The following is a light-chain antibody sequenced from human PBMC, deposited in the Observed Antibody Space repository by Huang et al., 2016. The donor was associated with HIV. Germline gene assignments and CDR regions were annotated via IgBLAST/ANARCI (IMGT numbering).Light chain of an antibody. CDR2: DAS. V-gene: IGKV1-33*01. CDR1: QDISNY. Sequence: SSLSASVGDRVTITCQASQDISNYLNWYQQKPGKAPKLLIYDASNLETGVPSRFSGSGSGTDFTFTISSLQPEDIATYYCQQYDNLLTFGPGTKVDIK. CDR3: QQYDNLLT. J-gene: IGKJ3*01.